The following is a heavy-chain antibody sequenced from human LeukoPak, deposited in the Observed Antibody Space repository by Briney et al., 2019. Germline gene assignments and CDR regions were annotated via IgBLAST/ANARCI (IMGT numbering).Heavy chain of an antibody. CDR3: STDGTGGLLDWLFIDY. Sequence: PGGSLRLSCAVSGFTFSNTWMNWVRQAPGKGLEWVGRIKSMTEGGTADYAAPVKGRFTISRDDSRNTLYLQMNRLKTEDTAVYYCSTDGTGGLLDWLFIDYWGQGTLVTVSS. V-gene: IGHV3-15*01. D-gene: IGHD3-3*01. CDR1: GFTFSNTW. J-gene: IGHJ4*02. CDR2: IKSMTEGGTA.